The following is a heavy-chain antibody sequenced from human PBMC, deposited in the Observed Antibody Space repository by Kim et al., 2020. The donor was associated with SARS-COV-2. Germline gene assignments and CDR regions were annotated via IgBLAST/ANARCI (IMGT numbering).Heavy chain of an antibody. J-gene: IGHJ2*01. D-gene: IGHD6-13*01. V-gene: IGHV3-74*01. Sequence: YADSVEGRFTISKDNTKNTLYLQMDNLRVEDTAVYYCVKEAPEAGMRYFDLWGRGTLVTVSS. CDR3: VKEAPEAGMRYFDL.